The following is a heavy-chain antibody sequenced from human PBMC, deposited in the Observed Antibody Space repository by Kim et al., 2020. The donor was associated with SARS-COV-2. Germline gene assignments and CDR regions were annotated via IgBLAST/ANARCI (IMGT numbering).Heavy chain of an antibody. Sequence: SETLSLTCAVYGGSFSGYYWSWIRQPPGKGLEWIGEINHSGSTNYNPSLKSRVTISVDTSKNQFSLKLNSVTAADTAVYYCARIIGATDVNYFDYWGQGTLVSVSS. CDR3: ARIIGATDVNYFDY. D-gene: IGHD1-26*01. CDR1: GGSFSGYY. V-gene: IGHV4-34*01. J-gene: IGHJ4*02. CDR2: INHSGST.